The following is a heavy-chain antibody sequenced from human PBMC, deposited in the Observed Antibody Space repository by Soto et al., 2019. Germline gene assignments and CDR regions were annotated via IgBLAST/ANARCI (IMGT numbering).Heavy chain of an antibody. CDR2: MNPNSGNT. CDR3: ARGNDEGPGGVTIFGVVIPQLYGMDV. J-gene: IGHJ6*02. Sequence: ASVKVSCKASGYTFTSYDINWVRQATGQGLEWMGWMNPNSGNTSYAQKFQGRVTMTRNTSISTAYLELSSLRSEDTAVYYCARGNDEGPGGVTIFGVVIPQLYGMDVWGQGTTVTVSS. V-gene: IGHV1-8*02. D-gene: IGHD3-3*01. CDR1: GYTFTSYD.